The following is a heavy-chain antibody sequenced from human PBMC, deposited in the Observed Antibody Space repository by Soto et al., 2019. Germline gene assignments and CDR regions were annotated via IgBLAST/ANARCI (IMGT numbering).Heavy chain of an antibody. CDR2: ISGSGGST. CDR1: GVTFSSYA. J-gene: IGHJ1*01. CDR3: AKTPTFITPLEYFQH. V-gene: IGHV3-23*01. Sequence: PGVSLRLACAASGVTFSSYAMSWVRKAPGKGLEWVSAISGSGGSTYYADSVKGRFTISRDNSKNTLYLQMNSLRAKDTAVYYCAKTPTFITPLEYFQHWGQGTLVTVSS. D-gene: IGHD1-20*01.